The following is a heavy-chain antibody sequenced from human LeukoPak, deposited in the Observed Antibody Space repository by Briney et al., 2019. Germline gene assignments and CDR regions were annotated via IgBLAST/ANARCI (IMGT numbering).Heavy chain of an antibody. CDR2: ISSDGGST. CDR3: VNYGMDV. CDR1: GFTFSMYA. J-gene: IGHJ6*02. Sequence: GGSLRLSCAASGFTFSMYAMHWVRQAPGKGREYVSAISSDGGSTYYANSVKGRFTISRDNSKNTLYLQMGSLRAEDMAVYYCVNYGMDVWGQGTTVTVSS. V-gene: IGHV3-64*01.